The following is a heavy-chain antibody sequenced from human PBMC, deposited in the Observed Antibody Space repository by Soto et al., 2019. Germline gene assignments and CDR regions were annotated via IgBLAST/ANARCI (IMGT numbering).Heavy chain of an antibody. D-gene: IGHD6-13*01. CDR1: GGSFSGYY. V-gene: IGHV4-34*01. Sequence: QVQLQQWGAGLLKPSETLSLTCAVYGGSFSGYYWSWIRQPPGKGLEWIGEINHRGSTNDNPSLKSRVTRSVGTSKNQSSLKLSTVTAPDTAVYYCASLKQQLSDYWGQGTPVTVFS. CDR2: INHRGST. J-gene: IGHJ4*02. CDR3: ASLKQQLSDY.